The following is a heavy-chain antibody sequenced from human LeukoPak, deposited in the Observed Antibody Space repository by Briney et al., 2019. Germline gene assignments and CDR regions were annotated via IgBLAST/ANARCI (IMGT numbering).Heavy chain of an antibody. J-gene: IGHJ4*02. CDR3: ARVYRRNSYYAIDF. D-gene: IGHD4-11*01. V-gene: IGHV3-21*04. CDR1: GFTFSSYS. Sequence: GGSLRLSCAASGFTFSSYSMNWVRQAPGKGLEWVSSISSSSTYIYYADSVKGRFTISRDNSKSSLYLHMNSLGAEDTAIYYCARVYRRNSYYAIDFWGQGTLVIVSS. CDR2: ISSSSTYI.